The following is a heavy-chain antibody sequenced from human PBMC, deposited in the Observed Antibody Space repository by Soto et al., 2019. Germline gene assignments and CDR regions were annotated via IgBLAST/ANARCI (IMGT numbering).Heavy chain of an antibody. CDR3: ARQGDSGHYFLMPNWFDP. J-gene: IGHJ5*02. CDR2: IYYSGNT. Sequence: SETLSLTCTVSGGSISSYYWSWIRQPPGKGLEWIGYIYYSGNTYYNPSLRSRVTMSADTSKNQFSLKLTSVTAADTAVYYCARQGDSGHYFLMPNWFDPWGQGTLVTVSS. D-gene: IGHD1-26*01. V-gene: IGHV4-59*04. CDR1: GGSISSYY.